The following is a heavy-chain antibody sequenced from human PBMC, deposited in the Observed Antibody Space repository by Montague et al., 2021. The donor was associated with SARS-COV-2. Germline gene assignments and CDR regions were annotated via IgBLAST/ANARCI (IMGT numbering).Heavy chain of an antibody. CDR1: GGSVSSDNW. V-gene: IGHV4-4*02. D-gene: IGHD1-26*01. CDR2: IYHRGTT. J-gene: IGHJ5*02. Sequence: SETLSLTCTVSGGSVSSDNWWTWVRQPPGKGLEWIGEIYHRGTTNYNPSLQSRVTISVDKSRNHLSLNLRSVTAAATAMYYCALPLGGARFDPWGQGILVTVSS. CDR3: ALPLGGARFDP.